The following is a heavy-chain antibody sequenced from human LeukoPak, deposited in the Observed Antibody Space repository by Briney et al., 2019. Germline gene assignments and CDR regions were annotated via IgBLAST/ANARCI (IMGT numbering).Heavy chain of an antibody. CDR3: ARVAGYYDSSGYYYSLYYFDY. Sequence: GGSLRLSCAASGFTFSSYSMNWVRQAPGKGLEWVSSISSSSSYIYYADSVEGRFTISRDNAKNSLYLQMNSLRAKDTAVYYCARVAGYYDSSGYYYSLYYFDYWGQGTLVTVSS. CDR1: GFTFSSYS. CDR2: ISSSSSYI. D-gene: IGHD3-22*01. V-gene: IGHV3-21*01. J-gene: IGHJ4*02.